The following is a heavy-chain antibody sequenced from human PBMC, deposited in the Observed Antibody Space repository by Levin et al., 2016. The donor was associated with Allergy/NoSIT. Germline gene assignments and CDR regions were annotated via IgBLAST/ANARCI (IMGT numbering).Heavy chain of an antibody. D-gene: IGHD3-3*01. CDR3: VKGLPLREGGDY. J-gene: IGHJ4*02. CDR2: ITGGGDT. Sequence: GESLKISCAGSGFTFPTSVMGWVRQAPGKGPEWVSAITGGGDTYYADSVKGRFTISRDNFENTVFLDVDSLKVEDTAVYHCVKGLPLREGGDYWGQGTLVTVSS. V-gene: IGHV3-23*01. CDR1: GFTFPTSV.